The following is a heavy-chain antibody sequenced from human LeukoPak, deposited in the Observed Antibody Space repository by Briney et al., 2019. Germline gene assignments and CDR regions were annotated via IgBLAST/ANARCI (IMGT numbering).Heavy chain of an antibody. CDR3: ARRQLTPPYYYYGMDV. D-gene: IGHD5-18*01. Sequence: SETLSLTCTVSGGSISSYYWSWIRRPPGKGLEWIGYIYYSGSTNYNPSLKSRVTISVDTSKNQFSLKLSSVTAADTAVYYCARRQLTPPYYYYGMDVWGQGTTVTVSS. CDR2: IYYSGST. V-gene: IGHV4-59*08. J-gene: IGHJ6*02. CDR1: GGSISSYY.